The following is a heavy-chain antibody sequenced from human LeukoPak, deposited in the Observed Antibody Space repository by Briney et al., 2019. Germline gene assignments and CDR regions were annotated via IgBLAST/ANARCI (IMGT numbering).Heavy chain of an antibody. V-gene: IGHV3-7*01. CDR3: ARVGDGWVYYYYMDV. CDR2: IKQDGSEK. CDR1: GFTFSSYW. J-gene: IGHJ6*03. D-gene: IGHD3-16*01. Sequence: PGGSLRLSCAASGFTFSSYWMSWVRQVPGKGLEWVANIKQDGSEKYYVDSVKGRFTISRDNAKNSLYLQMNSLRAEDTAVYYCARVGDGWVYYYYMDVWGKGTTVTVSS.